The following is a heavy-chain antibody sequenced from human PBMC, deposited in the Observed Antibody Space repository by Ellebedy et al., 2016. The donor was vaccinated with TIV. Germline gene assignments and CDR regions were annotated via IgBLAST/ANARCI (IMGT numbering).Heavy chain of an antibody. CDR2: ISAPSDT. D-gene: IGHD6-19*01. J-gene: IGHJ2*01. CDR1: GFTFSFHE. Sequence: GESLKISCAASGFTFSFHEMHWVRQSTGKGLEWVSRISAPSDTYYIGSVKGRFTISRDNANNSLYLQMNSLRAGDTAMYYCARASSGFVLWGRGTLVTVSS. CDR3: ARASSGFVL. V-gene: IGHV3-13*04.